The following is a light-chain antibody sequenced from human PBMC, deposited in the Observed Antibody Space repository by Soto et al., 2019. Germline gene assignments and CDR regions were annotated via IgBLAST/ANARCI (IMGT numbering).Light chain of an antibody. V-gene: IGKV3-15*01. CDR1: QSFISN. CDR3: RQYYGCSRT. J-gene: IGKJ1*01. Sequence: EIVMTQSPATLSVSAGERATLSCRASQSFISNLSSCYQKPRGPPTRLIYYAATSTAAIPPRFSGSGSGTEFTPTTSSLQSEDFAVYYCRQYYGCSRTFGQGTKVDIK. CDR2: YAA.